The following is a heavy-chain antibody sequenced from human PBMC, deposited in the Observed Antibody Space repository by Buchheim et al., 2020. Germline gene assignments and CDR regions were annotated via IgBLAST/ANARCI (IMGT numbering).Heavy chain of an antibody. CDR3: ARDLVVVPAAMGGGYYYYGMDV. V-gene: IGHV1-2*06. CDR2: INPNSGGT. J-gene: IGHJ6*02. CDR1: GYTFTGYY. Sequence: QVQLVQSGAEVKKPGASVKVSCKASGYTFTGYYMHWVRQAPGQGLEWMGRINPNSGGTNYAQKFQGRVTMTRDTSISTAYMELSRLRSDDTAVYYCARDLVVVPAAMGGGYYYYGMDVWGQGTT. D-gene: IGHD2-2*01.